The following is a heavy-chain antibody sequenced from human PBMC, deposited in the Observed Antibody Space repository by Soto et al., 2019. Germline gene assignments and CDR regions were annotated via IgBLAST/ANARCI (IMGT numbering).Heavy chain of an antibody. J-gene: IGHJ4*02. CDR1: GYTFTSYG. V-gene: IGHV1-3*01. Sequence: ASVEVSCKASGYTFTSYGMNWVRQAPGRGLAWTGSSTADNGNRKYSQKFQGRVTIERDTSASTAYMELSGLRSEDTAVYYCARGGYFDSSNYLAYWGLGTLVTV. D-gene: IGHD3-22*01. CDR3: ARGGYFDSSNYLAY. CDR2: STADNGNR.